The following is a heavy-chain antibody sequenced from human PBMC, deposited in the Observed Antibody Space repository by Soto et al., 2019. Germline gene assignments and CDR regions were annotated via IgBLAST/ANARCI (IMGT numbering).Heavy chain of an antibody. Sequence: SETLSLTCAVYGGSFSGYYWSWIRQPPGKGLEWIGEINHSGSTNYNPSLKSRVTISVDTSKNQFSLKLSSVTAADTAVYYCARETIGAAAVYYGMDVWGQGTTVTVSS. D-gene: IGHD6-13*01. J-gene: IGHJ6*02. CDR2: INHSGST. CDR3: ARETIGAAAVYYGMDV. CDR1: GGSFSGYY. V-gene: IGHV4-34*01.